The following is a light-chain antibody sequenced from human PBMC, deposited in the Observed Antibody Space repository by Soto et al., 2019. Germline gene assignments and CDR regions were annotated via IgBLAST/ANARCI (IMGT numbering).Light chain of an antibody. CDR2: GAS. CDR3: QQYGRSLWT. V-gene: IGKV3-20*01. J-gene: IGKJ1*01. CDR1: QSVSCTY. Sequence: IGLTQSPGTLSLSPGERATLSCRASQSVSCTYLAWYQQKPGQAPRLLIYGASSRATGIPDRISGSGSGTDFTLTISRLEHEDFAVYYCQQYGRSLWTVGQGTKVEIK.